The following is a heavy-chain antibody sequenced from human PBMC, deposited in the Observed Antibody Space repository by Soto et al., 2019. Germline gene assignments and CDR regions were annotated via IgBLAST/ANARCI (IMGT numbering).Heavy chain of an antibody. CDR1: GGSISSYY. Sequence: SETLSLICTVSGGSISSYYWSWIRQPPGKGLEWIGYIYYSGSTNYNPSLKSRVTISVDTSKNQFSLKLSSVTAADTAVYYCAGDLYYYGSGSYFHWFDPWGQGTLVTVSS. CDR3: AGDLYYYGSGSYFHWFDP. J-gene: IGHJ5*02. D-gene: IGHD3-10*01. CDR2: IYYSGST. V-gene: IGHV4-59*01.